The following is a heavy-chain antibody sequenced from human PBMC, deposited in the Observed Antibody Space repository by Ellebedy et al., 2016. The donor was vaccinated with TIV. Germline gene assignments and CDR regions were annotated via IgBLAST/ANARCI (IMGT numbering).Heavy chain of an antibody. V-gene: IGHV3-74*03. CDR2: IDTDATTV. D-gene: IGHD3-22*01. J-gene: IGHJ4*02. Sequence: PGGSLRLSCVASGFALSKYWVHWVRQAPGKGLVWVSRIDTDATTVTYADSVRGRFTISRDNDKNKVFLQMDSLTDDDTAVYYCARGSSGATTYWGQGTLVTVSS. CDR3: ARGSSGATTY. CDR1: GFALSKYW.